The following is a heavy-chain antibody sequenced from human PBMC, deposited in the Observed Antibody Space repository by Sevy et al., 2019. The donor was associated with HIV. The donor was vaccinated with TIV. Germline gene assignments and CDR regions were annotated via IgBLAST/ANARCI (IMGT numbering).Heavy chain of an antibody. Sequence: SETLSLTCTVSGGSISSYYWSWIRQPPGKGLEWIGYIYYSGSTNYNPSLKSRVTISVDTSKNQLSLKLSSVTAADMAVYYCASGGRHYYDSSGYYEFGTFDYWGQGTLVTVSS. CDR1: GGSISSYY. D-gene: IGHD3-22*01. V-gene: IGHV4-59*12. CDR3: ASGGRHYYDSSGYYEFGTFDY. CDR2: IYYSGST. J-gene: IGHJ4*02.